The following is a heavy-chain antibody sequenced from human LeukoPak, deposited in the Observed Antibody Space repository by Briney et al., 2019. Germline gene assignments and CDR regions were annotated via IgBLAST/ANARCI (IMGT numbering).Heavy chain of an antibody. Sequence: ASVKVSCKASGYTFTGYYMHWVRQAPGQGLEWMGRINPNNVGTNYAQKFQGRVTMTGDTSISTAYMEMSSVRSDDTALYYCTRESGSYHGNDYWGQGTLVTVSS. D-gene: IGHD1-26*01. CDR1: GYTFTGYY. V-gene: IGHV1-2*06. CDR2: INPNNVGT. J-gene: IGHJ4*02. CDR3: TRESGSYHGNDY.